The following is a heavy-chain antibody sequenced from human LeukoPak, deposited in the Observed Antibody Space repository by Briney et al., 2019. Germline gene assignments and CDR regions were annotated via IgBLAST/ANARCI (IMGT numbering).Heavy chain of an antibody. CDR1: GFTFSSYA. Sequence: GGSLRLSCAASGFTFSSYAMHWVRQAPGKGLEWVAVISYDGSNKYYADSVKGRFTISRDNSKNTLYLQMNSLIAEDTAVYYCAELGITMIGGVWGKGTTVTISS. D-gene: IGHD3-10*02. CDR2: ISYDGSNK. CDR3: AELGITMIGGV. V-gene: IGHV3-30*04. J-gene: IGHJ6*04.